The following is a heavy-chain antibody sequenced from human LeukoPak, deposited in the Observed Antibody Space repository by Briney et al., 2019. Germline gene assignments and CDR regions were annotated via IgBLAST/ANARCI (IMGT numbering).Heavy chain of an antibody. J-gene: IGHJ5*02. CDR2: IIPIFGTA. V-gene: IGHV1-69*05. Sequence: GASVKVSCKASGGTFSSYAISWVRQAPGQGLEWMGGIIPIFGTANYAQKFQGRVTITTDESTSTAYMELSSLRSEDTAVYYCATIRGPGYCSSTSCRRWFDPWGQGTLVTVSS. CDR3: ATIRGPGYCSSTSCRRWFDP. CDR1: GGTFSSYA. D-gene: IGHD2-2*01.